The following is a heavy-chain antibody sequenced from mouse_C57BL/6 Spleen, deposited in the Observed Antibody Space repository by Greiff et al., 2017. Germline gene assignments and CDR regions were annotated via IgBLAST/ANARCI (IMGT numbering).Heavy chain of an antibody. CDR1: GYTFTSYW. J-gene: IGHJ3*01. V-gene: IGHV1-64*01. CDR3: ARLTAQATAY. CDR2: IHPNSGST. Sequence: VQLQQPGAELVKPGASVKLSCKASGYTFTSYWMHWVKQRPGQGLEWIGMIHPNSGSTNYNEKFKSKATLTVDKSSSTAYMQLSSLASEDSAVYYCARLTAQATAYWGQGTLVTVSA. D-gene: IGHD3-2*02.